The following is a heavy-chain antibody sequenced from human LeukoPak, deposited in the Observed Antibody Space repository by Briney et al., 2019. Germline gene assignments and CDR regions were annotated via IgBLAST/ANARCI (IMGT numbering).Heavy chain of an antibody. CDR2: MKQDGSEK. D-gene: IGHD5-18*01. V-gene: IGHV3-7*01. Sequence: PGGSLRLSCAASGFTFSSYWMSWVRQAPGKGLEWVANMKQDGSEKYYVDSVKGRFTISRDNAKNSLYLQMNSLRAEDTAVYYCARASGDIVETATMGSYWGQGTLVTVSS. J-gene: IGHJ4*02. CDR1: GFTFSSYW. CDR3: ARASGDIVETATMGSY.